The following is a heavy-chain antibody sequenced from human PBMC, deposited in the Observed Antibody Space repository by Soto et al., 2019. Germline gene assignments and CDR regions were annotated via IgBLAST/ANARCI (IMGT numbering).Heavy chain of an antibody. CDR2: IKQDGSEK. D-gene: IGHD3-10*01. V-gene: IGHV3-7*01. CDR3: ARDSAMVRGVPLYYMDV. CDR1: GFTFSSYW. J-gene: IGHJ6*03. Sequence: PGGSLRLSCAASGFTFSSYWMSWVRQAPGKGLEWVANIKQDGSEKYYVDSVKGRFTISRDNAKNSLYLQMNSLRAEDTAVYYCARDSAMVRGVPLYYMDVWGKGTTVTVSS.